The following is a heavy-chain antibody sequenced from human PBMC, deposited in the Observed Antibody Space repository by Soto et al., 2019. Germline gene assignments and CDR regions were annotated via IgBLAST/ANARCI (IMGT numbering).Heavy chain of an antibody. J-gene: IGHJ4*02. CDR1: GYTFTGYY. V-gene: IGHV1-2*04. CDR2: INPNSGGT. Sequence: GASVKVSCKASGYTFTGYYIHWVRQAPGQGLEWMGWINPNSGGTNYAQKFQGSVTMSRDTSISTAYMELSRLRSDDTAVYYCAREYSSSSSLDYWGQGTLVTVSS. D-gene: IGHD6-6*01. CDR3: AREYSSSSSLDY.